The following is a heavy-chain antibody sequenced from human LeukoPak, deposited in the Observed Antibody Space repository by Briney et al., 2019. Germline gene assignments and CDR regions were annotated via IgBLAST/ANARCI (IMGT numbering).Heavy chain of an antibody. V-gene: IGHV1-46*01. CDR3: ARDAAVRGAWFDP. CDR2: ISPSGGST. J-gene: IGHJ5*02. Sequence: ASVKVSCKASGYTFTSYYMHWVRQAPGQGLEWMGIISPSGGSTSYAQKFQGRVTMTRDTSTSTVYMELSSLRSEDTAVYYCARDAAVRGAWFDPWGQGTLVTVSS. CDR1: GYTFTSYY. D-gene: IGHD6-13*01.